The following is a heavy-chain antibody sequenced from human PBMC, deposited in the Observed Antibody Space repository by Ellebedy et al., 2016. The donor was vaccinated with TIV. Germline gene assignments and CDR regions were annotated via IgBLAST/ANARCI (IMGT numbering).Heavy chain of an antibody. CDR2: INHSGST. D-gene: IGHD3-10*02. J-gene: IGHJ4*02. CDR3: ARAPTFGELFAFDY. Sequence: SETLSLXCTVSGGSISSYYWSWIRQPPGKGLEWIGEINHSGSTNYNPSLKSRVTISVDTSKNQFSLKLSSVTAADTAVYYCARAPTFGELFAFDYWGQGTLVTVSS. CDR1: GGSISSYY. V-gene: IGHV4-34*09.